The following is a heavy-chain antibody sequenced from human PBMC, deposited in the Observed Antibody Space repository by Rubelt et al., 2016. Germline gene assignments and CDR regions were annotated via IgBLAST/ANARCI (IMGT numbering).Heavy chain of an antibody. D-gene: IGHD3-9*01. Sequence: QLQLQESGPGLVKPSETLSLTCTVSGGSISSNYYYWDWIRQPPGKGLEWIGGINYSGSTNYNPSLKSRLTISLDTTKSQFSLGLGSVTSAVTAVYYCATGQVYFGSEFWGQGTLVAVSS. V-gene: IGHV4-39*07. J-gene: IGHJ4*02. CDR2: INYSGST. CDR1: GGSISSNYYY. CDR3: ATGQVYFGSEF.